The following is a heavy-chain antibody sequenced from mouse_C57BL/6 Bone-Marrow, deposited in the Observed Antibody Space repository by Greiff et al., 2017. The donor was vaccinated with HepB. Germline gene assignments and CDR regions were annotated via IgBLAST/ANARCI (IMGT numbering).Heavy chain of an antibody. CDR3: ARSIYYYGSSFFAY. Sequence: QVQLQQSGAELVKPGASVKISCKASGYAFSSYWMNWVKQRPGKGLEWIGQIYPGDGDTNYNGKFKGKATLTADKSSSTAYMQLSSLTSEDSAVYFCARSIYYYGSSFFAYWGQGTLVTVSA. D-gene: IGHD1-1*01. J-gene: IGHJ3*01. CDR2: IYPGDGDT. CDR1: GYAFSSYW. V-gene: IGHV1-80*01.